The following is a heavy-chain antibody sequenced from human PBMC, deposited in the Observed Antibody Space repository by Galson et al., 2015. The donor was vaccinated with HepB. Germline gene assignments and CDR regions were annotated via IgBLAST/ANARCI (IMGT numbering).Heavy chain of an antibody. Sequence: SVKVSCKASGGIFRNYAISWVRQAPGHGLEWMGGIIPILATADYAQKFQGRVTITADESTSTAYMELSSLRSEDTAVYFCASEIRPAGSAETSDTYFYTMDVWGQGTTVTVSS. D-gene: IGHD3-10*01. CDR3: ASEIRPAGSAETSDTYFYTMDV. J-gene: IGHJ6*02. V-gene: IGHV1-69*13. CDR1: GGIFRNYA. CDR2: IIPILATA.